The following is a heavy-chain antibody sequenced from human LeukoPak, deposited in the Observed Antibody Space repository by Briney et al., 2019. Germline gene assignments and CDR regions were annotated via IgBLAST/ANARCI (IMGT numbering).Heavy chain of an antibody. V-gene: IGHV3-30*02. CDR3: AKAAAPKGYCSSTSCSPDYYYYMDV. J-gene: IGHJ6*03. D-gene: IGHD2-2*01. CDR1: GFTFSSYG. Sequence: GGSLRLSCAASGFTFSSYGMHWVRQAPGKGLEWVAVIWYGGSNKYYADSVKGRFTISRDNSKNTLYLQMNSLRAEDTAVYYCAKAAAPKGYCSSTSCSPDYYYYMDVWGKGTTVTVSS. CDR2: IWYGGSNK.